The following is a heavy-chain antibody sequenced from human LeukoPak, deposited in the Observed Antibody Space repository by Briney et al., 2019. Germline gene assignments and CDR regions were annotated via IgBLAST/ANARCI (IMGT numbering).Heavy chain of an antibody. CDR1: GFTFSSYA. CDR3: AKEPSIAAAHNWFDP. J-gene: IGHJ5*02. CDR2: ISGNDGST. D-gene: IGHD6-13*01. Sequence: QPGGSLTLSCAASGFTFSSYAMSWVRHAPGPGLEWVSAISGNDGSTYYADSVKGRFTISRDNSKNTLYLQMNSLRAEDTAVYYCAKEPSIAAAHNWFDPWGQGTLVTVSS. V-gene: IGHV3-23*01.